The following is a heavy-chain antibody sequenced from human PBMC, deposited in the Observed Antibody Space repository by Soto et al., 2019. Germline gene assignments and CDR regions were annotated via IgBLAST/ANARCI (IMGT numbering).Heavy chain of an antibody. J-gene: IGHJ4*02. Sequence: GGSLRLSCAASGFTFSNAWMNWVRQAPGSRLEWVGRIKSNIDGGTTDYAAPVKDRFTISRDDSKNTLYLQMNSLKTEDTAVYYCTTDLRCSGGSCYSWSNYFDYWGQGTLVTVSS. CDR1: GFTFSNAW. CDR2: IKSNIDGGTT. V-gene: IGHV3-15*07. D-gene: IGHD2-15*01. CDR3: TTDLRCSGGSCYSWSNYFDY.